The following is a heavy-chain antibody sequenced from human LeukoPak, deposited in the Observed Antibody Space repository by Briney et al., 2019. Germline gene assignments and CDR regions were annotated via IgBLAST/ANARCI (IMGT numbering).Heavy chain of an antibody. D-gene: IGHD3-10*01. CDR2: ISFDGGNE. Sequence: GGSLRLPCIASGFTLTTYAMHWVRQAPGKGLEWVAVISFDGGNEDYADSVEGRFTLSRDTSKNMVYLQMNSLTVEDTAVYYCARGAERFGEFVSQFDYWGQGTLVTVSS. J-gene: IGHJ4*02. CDR1: GFTLTTYA. V-gene: IGHV3-30-3*01. CDR3: ARGAERFGEFVSQFDY.